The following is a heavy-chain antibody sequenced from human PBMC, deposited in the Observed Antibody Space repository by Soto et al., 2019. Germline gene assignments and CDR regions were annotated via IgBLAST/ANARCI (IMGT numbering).Heavy chain of an antibody. V-gene: IGHV4-31*03. CDR2: IYYSGST. J-gene: IGHJ5*02. CDR1: GGSISSGGYY. CDR3: ARDLSAGGWFDP. D-gene: IGHD6-25*01. Sequence: PSETLSLTCTVSGGSISSGGYYWSWIRQHPGKGLEWIGYIYYSGSTYYNPSLKSRVTISVDTSKNQFSLKLSSVTAADTAVYYCARDLSAGGWFDPWGQGTLVTVSS.